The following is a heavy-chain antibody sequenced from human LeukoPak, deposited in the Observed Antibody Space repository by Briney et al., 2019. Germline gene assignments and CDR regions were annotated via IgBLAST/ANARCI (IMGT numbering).Heavy chain of an antibody. D-gene: IGHD3-3*01. CDR2: INAGGGST. CDR1: GFIFSNFD. J-gene: IGHJ4*02. CDR3: ARGGLESPWSGYNAPDF. V-gene: IGHV3-64*02. Sequence: TGGSLRLSCAASGFIFSNFDMHWGRQAPGKGREYVSSINAGGGSTYYAASVKGRFTISRDAVKDTLYLQMGSVRIEDTAVYYCARGGLESPWSGYNAPDFWGQGTLVAVSS.